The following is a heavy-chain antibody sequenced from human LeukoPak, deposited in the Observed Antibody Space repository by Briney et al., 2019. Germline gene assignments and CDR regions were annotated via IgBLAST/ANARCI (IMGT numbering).Heavy chain of an antibody. V-gene: IGHV1-18*01. CDR3: ARLTTMMSDY. Sequence: ASVKVSCKASGGTFSSYAISWVRQAPGQGLEWMGWVSAYNGNTIYAQKLQGRVTMTTDTSTSTAYMELRSLRSDDTAVYYCARLTTMMSDYWGQGTLVTVSS. D-gene: IGHD3-22*01. CDR1: GGTFSSYA. CDR2: VSAYNGNT. J-gene: IGHJ4*02.